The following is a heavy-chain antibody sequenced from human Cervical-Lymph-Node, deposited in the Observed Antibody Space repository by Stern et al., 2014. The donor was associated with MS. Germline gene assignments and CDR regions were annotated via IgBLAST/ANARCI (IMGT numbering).Heavy chain of an antibody. CDR2: IHPNSGDT. Sequence: VQLVESGADVKKPGASLKVSCTASGYTFTDYYMQWVRQAPVQGLEWMGWIHPNSGDTNYARKFQGRVTLTRDTSISTAYLELSRLTYDDTAVYYCARGLATALIADFWGQGTLVTVS. CDR3: ARGLATALIADF. CDR1: GYTFTDYY. J-gene: IGHJ4*02. D-gene: IGHD2-21*01. V-gene: IGHV1-2*02.